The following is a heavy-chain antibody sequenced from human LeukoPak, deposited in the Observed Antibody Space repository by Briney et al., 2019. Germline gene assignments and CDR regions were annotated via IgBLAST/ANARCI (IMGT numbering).Heavy chain of an antibody. CDR1: GGSIRSYY. CDR3: ARDSGTTGEVKFDP. CDR2: IFYSGGA. D-gene: IGHD3-10*01. J-gene: IGHJ5*02. V-gene: IGHV4-59*01. Sequence: PSETLSLTCTVSGGSIRSYYWSWIRQPPGKGLEWIGYIFYSGGANYNPSLKSRVTISVDTSKNQFSLKLTSVTAADTAVYYCARDSGTTGEVKFDPWGQGTLVTVSS.